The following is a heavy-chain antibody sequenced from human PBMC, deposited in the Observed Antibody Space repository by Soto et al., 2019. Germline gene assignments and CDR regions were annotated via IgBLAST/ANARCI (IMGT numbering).Heavy chain of an antibody. Sequence: SETLSRTCTVSGGSISSYCWSWIRQPPGKGLEWIGYIYYSGSTNYNPSLKSRVTISVDTSKNQFSLKLSSVTAADTAVYYCAREGRFGVYGMDVWGQGTTVTVSS. CDR2: IYYSGST. J-gene: IGHJ6*02. CDR3: AREGRFGVYGMDV. V-gene: IGHV4-59*01. CDR1: GGSISSYC. D-gene: IGHD3-10*01.